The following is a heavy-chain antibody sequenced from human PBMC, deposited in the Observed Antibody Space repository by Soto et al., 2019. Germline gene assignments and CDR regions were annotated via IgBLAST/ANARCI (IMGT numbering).Heavy chain of an antibody. V-gene: IGHV4-39*01. J-gene: IGHJ4*01. Sequence: SETLSLTCTASGGSISSSSYYWGWIRQPPGKGLEWIGSIYYSGTTYYNPSLKSRVTISVDTSKSQFSLKLTSVTAADSTVYYCVRAFTYDSSVGPGYFDYWGRGTLVNV. CDR2: IYYSGTT. D-gene: IGHD3-22*01. CDR1: GGSISSSSYY. CDR3: VRAFTYDSSVGPGYFDY.